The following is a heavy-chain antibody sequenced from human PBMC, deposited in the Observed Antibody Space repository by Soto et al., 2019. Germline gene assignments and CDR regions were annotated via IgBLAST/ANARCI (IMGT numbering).Heavy chain of an antibody. V-gene: IGHV1-69*01. CDR1: GDTFRTYA. CDR3: AIGIAARLHYYYFDS. J-gene: IGHJ4*02. D-gene: IGHD6-6*01. Sequence: QVQLVQSGAEVKKPGSSVKVSCKASGDTFRTYAISWVRQAPGQGLEWMGGVIPMFGTTNNAPKFQGRVTITADESTSTAYMKLSSLISEDTAWYYCAIGIAARLHYYYFDSWVQGTLVTVSS. CDR2: VIPMFGTT.